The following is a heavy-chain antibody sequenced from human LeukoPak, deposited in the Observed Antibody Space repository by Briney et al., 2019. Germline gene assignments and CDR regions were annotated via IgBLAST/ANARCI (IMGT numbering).Heavy chain of an antibody. CDR2: IRYDGSNK. CDR3: AKGMVRITGTTTVNYYYYYYMDV. CDR1: GFTFSSYG. D-gene: IGHD1-7*01. J-gene: IGHJ6*03. V-gene: IGHV3-30*02. Sequence: GGSLRLSCAASGFTFSSYGMHWVRQAPGKGLEWVAFIRYDGSNKYYADSVKGRFTISRDNSKNTLYLQMNSLRAEDTAVYYCAKGMVRITGTTTVNYYYYYYMDVWGKGTPVTVSS.